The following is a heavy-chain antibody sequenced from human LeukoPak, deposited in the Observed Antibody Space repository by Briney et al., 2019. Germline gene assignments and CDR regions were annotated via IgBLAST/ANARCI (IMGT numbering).Heavy chain of an antibody. CDR2: VHYSGST. Sequence: PSETLSLTCTVSGGSISNYYWSWIRQLPGKGLEWLGYVHYSGSTNYNPSLKSRLTISADTSKNQFSLTLTSVTAADTAVYYCARHGGPSDSSGYLYYLDYWGQGTLVTVSS. CDR1: GGSISNYY. V-gene: IGHV4-59*08. CDR3: ARHGGPSDSSGYLYYLDY. J-gene: IGHJ4*02. D-gene: IGHD3-22*01.